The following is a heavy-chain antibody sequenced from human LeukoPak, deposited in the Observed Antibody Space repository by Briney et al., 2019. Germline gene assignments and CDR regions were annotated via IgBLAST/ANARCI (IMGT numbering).Heavy chain of an antibody. J-gene: IGHJ4*02. CDR2: MNPNSGNT. V-gene: IGHV1-8*01. D-gene: IGHD6-19*01. Sequence: ASVKVSCKASGYIFTSYDINWVRQPTGQGLEWMGWMNPNSGNTGYAQKFQGRVTMTRNTSISTAYMELSSLRSEDTDVYYCARVNEGIVEQWLYYFDYWGQGTLVTVSS. CDR1: GYIFTSYD. CDR3: ARVNEGIVEQWLYYFDY.